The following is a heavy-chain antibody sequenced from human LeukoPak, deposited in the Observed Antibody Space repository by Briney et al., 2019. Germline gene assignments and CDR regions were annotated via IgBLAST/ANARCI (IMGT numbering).Heavy chain of an antibody. CDR1: GLTFSGYD. V-gene: IGHV3-30*03. Sequence: GGSLRLSCAASGLTFSGYDMHWVRQAPGKGLEWVAVTSSDLNVKLYADSMKGRFTISRDNSRSTLYLQMNSLRPEDTAIYYCAREGYYGSGSPPSLYFDYWGQGTLVTVSS. J-gene: IGHJ4*02. D-gene: IGHD3-10*01. CDR3: AREGYYGSGSPPSLYFDY. CDR2: TSSDLNVK.